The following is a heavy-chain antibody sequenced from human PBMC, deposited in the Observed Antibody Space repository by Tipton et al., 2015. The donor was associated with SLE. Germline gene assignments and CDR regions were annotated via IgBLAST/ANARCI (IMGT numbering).Heavy chain of an antibody. Sequence: LRLSCAASGFTFSDYYMSWIRQAPGKGLEWIGYIYYSGSTNYNPSLKSRVTISVDTSKNQFSLKLSSVTAADTAVYYCARERSSTPYYYYYMDVWGKGTTVTVSS. CDR3: ARERSSTPYYYYYMDV. V-gene: IGHV4-59*01. CDR2: IYYSGST. CDR1: GFTFSDYY. D-gene: IGHD2-2*01. J-gene: IGHJ6*03.